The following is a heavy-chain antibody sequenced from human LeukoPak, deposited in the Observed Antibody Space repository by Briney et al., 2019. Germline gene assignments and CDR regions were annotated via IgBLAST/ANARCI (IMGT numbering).Heavy chain of an antibody. J-gene: IGHJ4*02. V-gene: IGHV3-66*03. CDR1: GFTVSSNS. Sequence: GGSLRLSCTVSGFTVSSNSMSWVRQAPGKGLEWVSFIYSDNTHYSDSVKGRFTISRDNARNSLYLQMNSLRAEDTAVYYCAKDHDYVWGSYHDHYYFDYWGQGTLVTVSS. D-gene: IGHD3-16*02. CDR2: IYSDNT. CDR3: AKDHDYVWGSYHDHYYFDY.